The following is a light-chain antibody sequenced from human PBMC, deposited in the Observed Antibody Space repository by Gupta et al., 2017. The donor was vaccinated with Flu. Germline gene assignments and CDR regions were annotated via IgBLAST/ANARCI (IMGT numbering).Light chain of an antibody. Sequence: QSALTQPRSVSGSPGQSVTISCTGTASDIGDSKHVSWYQQHPGKAPKLVIYDVTKRPSGVPDRFSVSKSGNTASLTSAGLQAEDAGDYYCCAYAGSVFGGGTKVTVL. CDR1: ASDIGDSKH. CDR3: CAYAGSV. V-gene: IGLV2-11*01. CDR2: DVT. J-gene: IGLJ3*02.